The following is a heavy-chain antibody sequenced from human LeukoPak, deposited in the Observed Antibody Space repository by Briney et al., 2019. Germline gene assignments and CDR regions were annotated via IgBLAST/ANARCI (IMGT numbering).Heavy chain of an antibody. CDR3: ARNREYSRSPAGYWFDP. D-gene: IGHD6-6*01. Sequence: GESLKISCKGSGYSFISYWIGWGRQMPGKGLEWMGIIYPGDSDTRYSASFQGHVPISADKSISTAYLQWSSLKASDTAMYYCARNREYSRSPAGYWFDPWGQGTLVTVSS. J-gene: IGHJ5*02. CDR2: IYPGDSDT. V-gene: IGHV5-51*01. CDR1: GYSFISYW.